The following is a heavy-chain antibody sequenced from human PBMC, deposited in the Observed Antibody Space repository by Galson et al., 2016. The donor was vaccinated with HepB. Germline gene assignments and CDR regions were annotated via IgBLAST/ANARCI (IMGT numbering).Heavy chain of an antibody. D-gene: IGHD2-15*01. CDR3: ARWSCSGGTCYTSDY. V-gene: IGHV4-4*02. J-gene: IGHJ4*02. Sequence: SETLSLTCAVSGGSISNNNWWSWVRQAPGKGLEWIGDIYHTGSVNCNPSLKSRVIISLDKSKNQVALQLSSVTAADTAVYYCARWSCSGGTCYTSDYWGQGTLVAVSS. CDR1: GGSISNNNW. CDR2: IYHTGSV.